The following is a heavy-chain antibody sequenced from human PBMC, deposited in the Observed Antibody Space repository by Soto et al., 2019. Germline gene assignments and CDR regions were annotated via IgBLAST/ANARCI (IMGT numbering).Heavy chain of an antibody. CDR2: MHRGGTT. J-gene: IGHJ4*02. Sequence: EVQLVESGGNLIQPGGSLRLSCVVSGFSVSATSIFWVRQATGKGLEWVSLMHRGGTTDNADSVKGRFTTSRDKSKNTLYLHMNGLRVEDTAVYYCARVNTTLVDQFDCWGQGTLVTVSS. CDR3: ARVNTTLVDQFDC. V-gene: IGHV3-53*01. CDR1: GFSVSATS. D-gene: IGHD5-18*01.